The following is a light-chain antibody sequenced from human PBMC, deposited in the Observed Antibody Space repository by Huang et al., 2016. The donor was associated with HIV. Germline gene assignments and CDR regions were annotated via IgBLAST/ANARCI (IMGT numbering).Light chain of an antibody. J-gene: IGKJ4*01. CDR2: DAS. CDR1: QSISTY. V-gene: IGKV3-11*01. Sequence: EIVLTQSPATLSLSPGERATLSCRASQSISTYLARYQHRPGQSPRILIYDASKRAVGVPTRGRGRGSGTDFTLTISSLEPEDFAVYFCQQRSEWLTFGGGTRVDI. CDR3: QQRSEWLT.